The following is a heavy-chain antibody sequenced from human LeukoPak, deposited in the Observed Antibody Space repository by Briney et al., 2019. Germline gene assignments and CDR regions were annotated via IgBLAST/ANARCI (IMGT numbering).Heavy chain of an antibody. CDR1: GYTLTNYA. CDR3: VRGGPNKSGWTLDY. Sequence: ASVKVSCKASGYTLTNYAIHWVRQAPGQRLEWMGWFNSDTGNTDYSQKFQGRVTISRDTSANTAYMELNRLRPEDTAVFYCVRGGPNKSGWTLDYWGQGTPVTVSS. D-gene: IGHD6-19*01. CDR2: FNSDTGNT. V-gene: IGHV1-3*01. J-gene: IGHJ4*02.